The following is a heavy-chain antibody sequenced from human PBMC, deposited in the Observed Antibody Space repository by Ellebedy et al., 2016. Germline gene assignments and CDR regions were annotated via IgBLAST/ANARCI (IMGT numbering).Heavy chain of an antibody. CDR1: GYSFTSYW. CDR3: ARHSSIAARLGWFDP. V-gene: IGHV5-10-1*01. D-gene: IGHD6-6*01. CDR2: IDPSDSYT. Sequence: GGSLRLSCKGSGYSFTSYWISWVRQMPGKGLEWMGRIDPSDSYTNYSPSFQGHVTISADKSISTAYLQWSSLKASDTAMYYCARHSSIAARLGWFDPWGQGTLVTVSS. J-gene: IGHJ5*02.